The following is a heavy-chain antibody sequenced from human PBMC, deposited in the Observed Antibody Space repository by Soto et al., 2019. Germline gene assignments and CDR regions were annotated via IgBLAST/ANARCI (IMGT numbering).Heavy chain of an antibody. CDR1: GFTFSSYA. J-gene: IGHJ6*02. Sequence: HPGGSLRLSCAASGFTFSSYAMHWVRQAPGKGLEWVSLISWDGGSTYYADSVKGRFTISRDNSKNSLYLQMNSLRTEDTALYYCAKDSQGYYYGMDVWGQGTTVTVSS. CDR3: AKDSQGYYYGMDV. V-gene: IGHV3-43*02. CDR2: ISWDGGST.